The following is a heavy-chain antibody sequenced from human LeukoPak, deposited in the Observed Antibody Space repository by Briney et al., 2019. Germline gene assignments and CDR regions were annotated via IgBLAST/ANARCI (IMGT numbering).Heavy chain of an antibody. D-gene: IGHD6-19*01. CDR2: ISSGGGVT. V-gene: IGHV3-23*01. Sequence: GGSLRLSCAASGFSFSGHSMSWVRQAPGKGLEWVSAISSGGGVTFYADSVKGRFIVSRDQSNNMLSLQMSSLRAEDTALYYCAKHRAPVPGSHPKNPTAYFEDWGQGTLVTVSS. CDR1: GFSFSGHS. CDR3: AKHRAPVPGSHPKNPTAYFED. J-gene: IGHJ4*02.